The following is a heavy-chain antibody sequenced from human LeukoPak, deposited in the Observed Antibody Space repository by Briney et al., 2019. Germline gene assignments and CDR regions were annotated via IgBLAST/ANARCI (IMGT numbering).Heavy chain of an antibody. J-gene: IGHJ4*02. CDR2: IRYDGSNK. CDR3: AKDRQTITIFGVVNTPRANFDY. V-gene: IGHV3-30*02. CDR1: GFNFSRYD. Sequence: GGSLRLSCGASGFNFSRYDIHWVRQAPGKGLEWVAFIRYDGSNKNYADSVKGRFTISRDNFMSTVYLQMNSLRAEDTAVYYCAKDRQTITIFGVVNTPRANFDYWGQGTLVTVSS. D-gene: IGHD3-3*01.